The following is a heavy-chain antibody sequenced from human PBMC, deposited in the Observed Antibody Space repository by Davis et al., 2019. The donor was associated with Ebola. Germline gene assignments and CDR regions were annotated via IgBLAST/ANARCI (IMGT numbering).Heavy chain of an antibody. D-gene: IGHD3-10*01. J-gene: IGHJ3*02. CDR1: GGSISSYY. CDR2: IFNIEST. CDR3: ARGPTVQGLDI. V-gene: IGHV4-59*12. Sequence: MPSETLSLTCTVSGGSISSYYWNWIRQPPGKGLEWIGYIFNIESTKYNLSLKSRVSILVDTSKNQFSLKLSSVTAADTAVYYCARGPTVQGLDIWGQGTMVTVSS.